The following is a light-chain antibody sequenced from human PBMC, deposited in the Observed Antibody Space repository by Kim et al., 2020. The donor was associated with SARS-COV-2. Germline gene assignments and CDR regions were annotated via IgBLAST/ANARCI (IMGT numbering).Light chain of an antibody. J-gene: IGKJ2*03. CDR2: GVS. CDR3: QLFGGSPLYS. V-gene: IGKV3-20*01. CDR1: QSISSGY. Sequence: EIVLTQSPGTLSLSPGERVTLSCRASQSISSGYFAWYQQKPGQSPRLLIYGVSSRATGIPDRCSGSGSGTDFTLTISRLEPEDFAVYYCQLFGGSPLYSFGQGTKLEI.